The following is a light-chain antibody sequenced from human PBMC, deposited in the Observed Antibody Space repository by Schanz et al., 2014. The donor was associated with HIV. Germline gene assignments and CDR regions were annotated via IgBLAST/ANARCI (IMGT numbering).Light chain of an antibody. CDR1: SSDGGAYNY. J-gene: IGLJ3*02. Sequence: QSALTQPASVSGSPGQSVTISCTGTSSDGGAYNYAPWYQQHPGKAPKRMIYDVSRRPSGVSNRFSGSKSGNTASLTISGLQAEDEADYYCCSYAGSSTWVFGGGTKLTVL. V-gene: IGLV2-23*02. CDR3: CSYAGSSTWV. CDR2: DVS.